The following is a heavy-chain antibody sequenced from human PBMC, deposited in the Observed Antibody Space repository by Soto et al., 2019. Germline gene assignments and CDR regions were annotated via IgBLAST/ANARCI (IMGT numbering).Heavy chain of an antibody. D-gene: IGHD6-6*01. CDR2: IFYSGST. CDR1: GGSISSSSYY. CDR3: ARVDSSSKGGDDYGMDV. Sequence: SETLSLTCTVSGGSISSSSYYWSWIRQPPGKGLEWMGYIFYSGSTNYNPSLKSRVSISVDRSKNQFSLKLSSVTAADTAVYYCARVDSSSKGGDDYGMDVWGQGTTVTVSS. V-gene: IGHV4-61*05. J-gene: IGHJ6*02.